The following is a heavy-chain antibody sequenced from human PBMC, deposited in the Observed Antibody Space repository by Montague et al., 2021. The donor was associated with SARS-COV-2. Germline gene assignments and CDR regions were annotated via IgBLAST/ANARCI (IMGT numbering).Heavy chain of an antibody. V-gene: IGHV4-39*01. J-gene: IGHJ4*02. CDR2: VYYSGYT. CDR3: ARRRLREDYFDF. CDR1: GDSVSSSDHY. D-gene: IGHD4-17*01. Sequence: SETLSLTCTVSGDSVSSSDHYWGWIRQPPGKGLEWLGTVYYSGYTYYNPSVKGRVTISIDPSKNQFSLKLNSLTATDTAIYHCARRRLREDYFDFWGQGTLLTVSS.